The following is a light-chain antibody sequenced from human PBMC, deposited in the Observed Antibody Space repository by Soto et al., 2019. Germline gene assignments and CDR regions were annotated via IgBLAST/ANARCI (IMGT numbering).Light chain of an antibody. J-gene: IGLJ1*01. Sequence: QSVMTQPPSVSAAPGQKVTISCSGSSSNLGGNSVSWYQQIPGTAPKLLIYDDNKRPSGIPDRFSGSKSGTSATLGITGFQTGDEADYYCGSWDSSLSAYVFGTGTKLTVL. CDR3: GSWDSSLSAYV. CDR1: SSNLGGNS. CDR2: DDN. V-gene: IGLV1-51*01.